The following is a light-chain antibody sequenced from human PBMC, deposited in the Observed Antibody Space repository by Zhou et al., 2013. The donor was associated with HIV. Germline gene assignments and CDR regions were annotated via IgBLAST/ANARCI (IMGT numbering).Light chain of an antibody. Sequence: EVVLTQSPATLSLSPGERATLSCRASQSVRNYLAWYQQKPGQAPRLLIYDASNRATGIPARFSGSGSGTDFTLTISSLEPEDFAVYYCQQYGSSPWTFGQGTKVEIK. J-gene: IGKJ1*01. CDR1: QSVRNY. CDR2: DAS. CDR3: QQYGSSPWT. V-gene: IGKV3-11*01.